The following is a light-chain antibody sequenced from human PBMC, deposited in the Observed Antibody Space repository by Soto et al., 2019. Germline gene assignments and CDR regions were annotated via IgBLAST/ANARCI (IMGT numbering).Light chain of an antibody. J-gene: IGKJ1*01. Sequence: DIVMTQSPGTLSLSPGERATLSCRASQSISSNYLAWYQQKPGQSPRLLIYGASSRATGIPDRFSGRGSGTDFTLTISRLEPEDFAVYFCHQYGTSPRTFGQGTKVEIK. CDR3: HQYGTSPRT. CDR1: QSISSNY. CDR2: GAS. V-gene: IGKV3-20*01.